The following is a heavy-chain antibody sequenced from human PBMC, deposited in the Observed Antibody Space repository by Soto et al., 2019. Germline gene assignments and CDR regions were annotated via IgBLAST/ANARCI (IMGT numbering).Heavy chain of an antibody. D-gene: IGHD3-22*01. J-gene: IGHJ4*02. CDR2: IYPGDSDT. V-gene: IGHV5-51*01. CDR1: GYSFTSYW. Sequence: PGESLKISCKGSGYSFTSYWIGWVRQMPGKGLEWMGIIYPGDSDTRYSPSFQGQVTISADKSISTAYLQWSSLKASDTAMYYCARHPITYYYDSSAYYYLDYGGQGTMVTVYS. CDR3: ARHPITYYYDSSAYYYLDY.